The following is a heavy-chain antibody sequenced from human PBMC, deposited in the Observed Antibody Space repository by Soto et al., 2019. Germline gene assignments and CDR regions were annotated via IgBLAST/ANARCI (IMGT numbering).Heavy chain of an antibody. J-gene: IGHJ3*02. Sequence: ASVKVSCKASGYTFSSYGISWVRQAPGQGLEWMGWISVHNGDTNYAQKFQGRVTMTTDKSTSTAFMELRSLRSDDTALYYCTVGVRLYGPDSLDMWGQGTMVTVSS. CDR3: TVGVRLYGPDSLDM. D-gene: IGHD1-1*01. V-gene: IGHV1-18*01. CDR2: ISVHNGDT. CDR1: GYTFSSYG.